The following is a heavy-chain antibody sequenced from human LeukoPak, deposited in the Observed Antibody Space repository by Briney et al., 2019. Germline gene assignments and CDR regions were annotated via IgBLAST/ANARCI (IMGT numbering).Heavy chain of an antibody. D-gene: IGHD3-10*01. V-gene: IGHV4-59*01. CDR3: ASSYGSGTPMHY. CDR1: GGSISSYY. CDR2: IYYSGST. J-gene: IGHJ4*02. Sequence: PSETLSLTCTVSGGSISSYYWSWIRQPPGKGLEWIGYIYYSGSTNYNPSLKSRVTISVDTSKNQFSLKLSSVTAADTAVYYCASSYGSGTPMHYWGQGTLVTVSS.